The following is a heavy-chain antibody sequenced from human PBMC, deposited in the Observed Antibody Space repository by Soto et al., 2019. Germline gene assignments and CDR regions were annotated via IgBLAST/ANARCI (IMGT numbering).Heavy chain of an antibody. CDR2: IKQDGSEK. CDR1: GFTFSSYS. Sequence: EVQLVESGGGLVQPGGSLRLSCAASGFTFSSYSMSWVRQAPGKGLEWVANIKQDGSEKYYVDSVKGRFTISRDNAKNSLYLQMNRLRAEETAVYYCASLMVRGVMWLDYWGQGTLVTVSS. J-gene: IGHJ4*02. D-gene: IGHD3-10*01. V-gene: IGHV3-7*05. CDR3: ASLMVRGVMWLDY.